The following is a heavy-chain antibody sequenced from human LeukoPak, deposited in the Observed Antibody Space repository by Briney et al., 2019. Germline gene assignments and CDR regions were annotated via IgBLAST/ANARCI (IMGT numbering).Heavy chain of an antibody. J-gene: IGHJ3*02. Sequence: GGSLRLSCVGSGFMFSIYNMNWVRQAPGKGLEWLSYIGFSGAPTYYADSVKGRFTISRDNAKSSVYLQMNSLTAEDTAVYYCARVDGWRLVRNAFDIWGQGTVVTVSP. D-gene: IGHD1-1*01. CDR2: IGFSGAPT. V-gene: IGHV3-48*01. CDR1: GFMFSIYN. CDR3: ARVDGWRLVRNAFDI.